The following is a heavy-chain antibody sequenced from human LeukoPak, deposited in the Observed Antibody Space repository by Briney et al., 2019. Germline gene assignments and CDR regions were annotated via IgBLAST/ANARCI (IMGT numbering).Heavy chain of an antibody. D-gene: IGHD2-15*01. J-gene: IGHJ4*02. CDR1: GFALSSYA. V-gene: IGHV3-23*01. CDR3: ARAPVTSCRGAFCYPFDI. Sequence: GGSLRLSCAASGFALSSYAMSWVRQAPGKGLEWVSATSSSDAGTYHAESVRGRFTISRDNSKNTLYLQMDSLRADDAAVYYCARAPVTSCRGAFCYPFDIWGQGTLVTVSS. CDR2: TSSSDAGT.